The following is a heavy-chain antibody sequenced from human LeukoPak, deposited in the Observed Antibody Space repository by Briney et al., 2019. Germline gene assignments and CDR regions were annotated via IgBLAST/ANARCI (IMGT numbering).Heavy chain of an antibody. Sequence: GGSLRLSCAASGFTVSSNYMSWVRQAPGKGLEWVSVIYSGGSTYYADSVKGRFTISRDNSKNTLYLQMNSLRAEDTAVYYCARDVAYSSGWYDCWGQGTLVTVSS. CDR2: IYSGGST. CDR3: ARDVAYSSGWYDC. CDR1: GFTVSSNY. V-gene: IGHV3-53*01. D-gene: IGHD6-19*01. J-gene: IGHJ5*01.